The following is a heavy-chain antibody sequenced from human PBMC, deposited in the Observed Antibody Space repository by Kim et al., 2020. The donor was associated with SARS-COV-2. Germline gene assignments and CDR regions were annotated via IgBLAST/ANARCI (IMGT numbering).Heavy chain of an antibody. CDR3: ARGHGDFWSGYSYYYGMDV. Sequence: SETLSLTCAVYGGSFSGYYWSWIRQPPGKGLEWIGEINHSGSTNYNPSLKSRVTISVDTSKNQFSLKLSSVTAADTAGYYCARGHGDFWSGYSYYYGMDVWGQGTTVTVSS. CDR2: INHSGST. V-gene: IGHV4-34*01. D-gene: IGHD3-3*01. CDR1: GGSFSGYY. J-gene: IGHJ6*02.